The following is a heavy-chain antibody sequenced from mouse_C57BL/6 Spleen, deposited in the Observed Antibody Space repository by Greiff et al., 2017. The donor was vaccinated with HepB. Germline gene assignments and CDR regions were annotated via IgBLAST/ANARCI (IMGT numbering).Heavy chain of an antibody. CDR1: GFSFNTYA. CDR2: IRSKSNNYAT. CDR3: VRQSYGNYVGYFDV. D-gene: IGHD2-1*01. V-gene: IGHV10-1*01. J-gene: IGHJ1*03. Sequence: EVMLVESGGGLVQPKGSLKLSCAASGFSFNTYAMNWVRQAPGKGLEWVARIRSKSNNYATYYADSVKDRFTISRDDSESMLYLQMNNLKTEDTAMYYCVRQSYGNYVGYFDVWGTGTTVTVSS.